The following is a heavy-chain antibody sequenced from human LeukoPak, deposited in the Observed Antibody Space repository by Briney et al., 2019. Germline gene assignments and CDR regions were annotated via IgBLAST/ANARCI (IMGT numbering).Heavy chain of an antibody. CDR2: IKQDGSDK. Sequence: GGSLRLSCAASGFTINSYWMTWVRQAPGKGLEWVADIKQDGSDKYYAGSVKGRFTISRDNAKNSLYLQMNSLRAEDTAVYFCARYNSAWKTDDYWGRGTLVTVSS. V-gene: IGHV3-7*03. D-gene: IGHD6-19*01. CDR1: GFTINSYW. J-gene: IGHJ4*02. CDR3: ARYNSAWKTDDY.